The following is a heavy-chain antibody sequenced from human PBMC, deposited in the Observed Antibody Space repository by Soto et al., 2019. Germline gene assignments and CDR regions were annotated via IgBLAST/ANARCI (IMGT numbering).Heavy chain of an antibody. D-gene: IGHD6-6*01. CDR1: GYTFTNYG. CDR3: SRGTSIPASGDY. Sequence: QVPLVQSGAEVKKPGASVKVSCKASGYTFTNYGINWVRQAPGQGLEWLGWVSAYNGERRYAQRVQARVIMTTDTFRTTAYMELRSLRSDDTAVYYCSRGTSIPASGDYWGQGTLVTVSS. J-gene: IGHJ4*01. CDR2: VSAYNGER. V-gene: IGHV1-18*01.